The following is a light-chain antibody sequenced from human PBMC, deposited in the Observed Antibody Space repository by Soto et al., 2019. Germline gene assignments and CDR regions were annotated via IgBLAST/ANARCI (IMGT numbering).Light chain of an antibody. Sequence: QSVLTQPPSVSGAPGQRVTISCTGSGSNIGAGYDIHWYQQVPGTAPKPLIYANTNRASGVPDRFSGSKSGTSASLAITGLQAEDEADYYCQSYDTSLSGYVFEPGTKVTVL. CDR1: GSNIGAGYD. CDR2: ANT. CDR3: QSYDTSLSGYV. J-gene: IGLJ1*01. V-gene: IGLV1-40*01.